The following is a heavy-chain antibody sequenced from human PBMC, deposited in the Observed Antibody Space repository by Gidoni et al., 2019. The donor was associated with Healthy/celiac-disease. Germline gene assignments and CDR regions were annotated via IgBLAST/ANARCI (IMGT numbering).Heavy chain of an antibody. V-gene: IGHV4-39*01. CDR1: GGSISSSSYY. J-gene: IGHJ4*02. Sequence: QLQLQESGPGLVKPSETLSLTCTVSGGSISSSSYYWGWIRQPPGKGLEWIGSIYYSGSTYYNPSLKSRVTISVDTSKNQFSLKLSSVTAADTAVYYCARHYCSSTSCYTVYFDYWGQGTLVTVSS. CDR2: IYYSGST. D-gene: IGHD2-2*02. CDR3: ARHYCSSTSCYTVYFDY.